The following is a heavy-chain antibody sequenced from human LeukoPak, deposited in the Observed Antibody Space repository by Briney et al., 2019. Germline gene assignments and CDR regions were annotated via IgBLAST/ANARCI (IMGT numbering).Heavy chain of an antibody. CDR1: GFTFTSGA. J-gene: IGHJ4*02. D-gene: IGHD3-3*01. V-gene: IGHV3-23*01. CDR2: ISGSGGST. CDR3: AKDYYDFWSALDS. Sequence: GGSLRLSCAASGFTFTSGAMNWVRQAPGKGLEWVSAISGSGGSTYYADSVKGRFTISRDNSKNTLHLQMNSLRAEDTAVYYCAKDYYDFWSALDSWGQGTLVTVSS.